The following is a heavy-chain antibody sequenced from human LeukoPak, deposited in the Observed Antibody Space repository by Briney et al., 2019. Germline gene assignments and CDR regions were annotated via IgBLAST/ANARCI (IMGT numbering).Heavy chain of an antibody. V-gene: IGHV4-34*01. J-gene: IGHJ3*02. CDR2: INHSGST. CDR3: ARGGTMVRGVRTTRAFDI. Sequence: PSETLSLTCAVYGGSFSGYYWSWIRQPPGKGLEWIGEINHSGSTNYNPSLKSRVTISVDTSKNQFSLKLSSVTAADTAVYPCARGGTMVRGVRTTRAFDIWGQGTMVTVSS. CDR1: GGSFSGYY. D-gene: IGHD3-10*01.